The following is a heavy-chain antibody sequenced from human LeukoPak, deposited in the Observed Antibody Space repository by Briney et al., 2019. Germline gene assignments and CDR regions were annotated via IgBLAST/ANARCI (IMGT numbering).Heavy chain of an antibody. CDR1: GFTFSSYA. Sequence: GGSLRLSCAASGFTFSSYAMSWVRQVPGKGLEWVSAVRDSGSTTYYADSVKGRFTISRDNSKNTLYLRMNSLRAEDTAVYYCAKGHSSGWYFWDYWGQGTLVTVSS. V-gene: IGHV3-23*01. CDR3: AKGHSSGWYFWDY. CDR2: VRDSGSTT. D-gene: IGHD6-19*01. J-gene: IGHJ4*02.